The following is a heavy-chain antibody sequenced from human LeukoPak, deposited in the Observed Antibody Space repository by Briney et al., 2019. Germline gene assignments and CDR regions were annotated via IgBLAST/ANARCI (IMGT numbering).Heavy chain of an antibody. Sequence: GGSLRLSCAASGFTFSSYAMHWVRQAPGKGLEWVAVMSYDGSNKYYADSVKGRFTISGDNSKNTLYLQMNSLRAEDTAVYYWAGGGGGIVAFDIWGQGTMVTVSS. CDR2: MSYDGSNK. J-gene: IGHJ3*02. D-gene: IGHD3-16*01. CDR1: GFTFSSYA. CDR3: AGGGGGIVAFDI. V-gene: IGHV3-30-3*01.